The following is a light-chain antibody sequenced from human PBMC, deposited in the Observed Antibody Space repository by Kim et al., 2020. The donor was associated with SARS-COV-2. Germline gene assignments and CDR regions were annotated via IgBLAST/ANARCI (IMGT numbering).Light chain of an antibody. CDR1: QTASSTD. CDR2: GAS. J-gene: IGKJ5*01. CDR3: HQYGNSPIT. V-gene: IGKV3-20*01. Sequence: SPRHSVSLPCRASQTASSTDLALHPQKPGQAPRLPIYGASSSATAIPDRFSGSASATDFTLTISTLEPEAFAVYYCHQYGNSPITFGQETRLEIK.